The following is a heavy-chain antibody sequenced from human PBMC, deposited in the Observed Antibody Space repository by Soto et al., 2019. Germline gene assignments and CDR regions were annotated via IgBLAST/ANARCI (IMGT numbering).Heavy chain of an antibody. V-gene: IGHV3-23*01. D-gene: IGHD3-9*01. CDR2: FSRSGGST. CDR3: AKDGRRGPTPPKNCLLQDHYYSMDV. Sequence: GGSLRLSCAASGFTFSNSDMSWVRQAPGKGLEWVSTFSRSGGSTYYADSVKGRFTISRANSKNTLYLQMNSLRPEDTAVYYLAKDGRRGPTPPKNCLLQDHYYSMDVWGQGTTVSVSS. CDR1: GFTFSNSD. J-gene: IGHJ6*02.